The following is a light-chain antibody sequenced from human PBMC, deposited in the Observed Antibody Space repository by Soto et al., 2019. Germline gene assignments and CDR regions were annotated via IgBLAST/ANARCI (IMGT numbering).Light chain of an antibody. J-gene: IGLJ1*01. CDR3: QSYDSSLSTYV. CDR2: GNS. CDR1: SSNIGAGYD. V-gene: IGLV1-40*01. Sequence: QSVLTQPASVSGAPGQRVTISCTGSSSNIGAGYDVHWYQQFPRTAPKLLILGNSDRPSGVPDRFSGSKSGTSASLAITGLQAEDEADYFCQSYDSSLSTYVFGTGTKVTVL.